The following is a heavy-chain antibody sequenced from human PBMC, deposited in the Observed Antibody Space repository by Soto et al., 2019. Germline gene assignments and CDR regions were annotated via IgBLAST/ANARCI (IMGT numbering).Heavy chain of an antibody. Sequence: SETLSLTCTVSGGSISSGGYYWSWIRQHPGKGLEWIGYIYYSGSTYYNPSLKSRVTISVDTSKNQFSLKLSSVTAADTAVYYCARSPSGSYGPYYYYGMDVWGQGTTVTVSS. J-gene: IGHJ6*02. V-gene: IGHV4-31*03. CDR3: ARSPSGSYGPYYYYGMDV. D-gene: IGHD1-26*01. CDR2: IYYSGST. CDR1: GGSISSGGYY.